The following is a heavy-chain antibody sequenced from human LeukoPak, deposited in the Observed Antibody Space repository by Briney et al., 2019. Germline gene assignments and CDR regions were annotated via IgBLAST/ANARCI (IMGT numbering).Heavy chain of an antibody. CDR3: ARVVLDHYYDSSGYLGTLDY. V-gene: IGHV1-18*01. J-gene: IGHJ4*02. Sequence: DSVKVSCRASGYTFTNYGISWVRRAPGQGLEWMGWINTYNGNTNYAQKFQGRVTMTTDTSTSTAYMELRSLRSDDTAVYYCARVVLDHYYDSSGYLGTLDYWGQGTLVTVSS. CDR2: INTYNGNT. D-gene: IGHD3-22*01. CDR1: GYTFTNYG.